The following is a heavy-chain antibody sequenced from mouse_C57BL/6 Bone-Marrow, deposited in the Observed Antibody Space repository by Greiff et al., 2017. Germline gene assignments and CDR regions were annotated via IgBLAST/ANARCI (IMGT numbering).Heavy chain of an antibody. Sequence: EVQGVESGGGLVKPGGSLKLSCAASGFTFSSYAMSWVRQTPEKRLEWVATISDGGSYTYYPDNVKGRFTISRDNAKNNLYLQMSHLKSEDTAMYYCARDRYGYLYYYAMDYWGQGTSVTVSS. V-gene: IGHV5-4*01. CDR1: GFTFSSYA. CDR2: ISDGGSYT. CDR3: ARDRYGYLYYYAMDY. D-gene: IGHD2-2*01. J-gene: IGHJ4*01.